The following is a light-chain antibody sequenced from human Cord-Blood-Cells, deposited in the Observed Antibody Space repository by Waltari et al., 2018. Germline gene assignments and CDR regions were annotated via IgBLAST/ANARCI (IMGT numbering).Light chain of an antibody. CDR1: KLGDKY. J-gene: IGLJ2*01. V-gene: IGLV3-1*01. CDR2: QDS. Sequence: SYELIQPPPVSVSPGQTASITCSGDKLGDKYACWYQQKPGQSPVLVIYQDSKRPSRIPERFSGSNSGNTATLTISGTQAMDEADYYCQAWDSSTVVFGGGTKLTVL. CDR3: QAWDSSTVV.